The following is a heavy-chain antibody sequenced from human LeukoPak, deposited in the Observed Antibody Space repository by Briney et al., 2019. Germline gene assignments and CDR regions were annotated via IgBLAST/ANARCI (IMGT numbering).Heavy chain of an antibody. D-gene: IGHD6-19*01. Sequence: GGSLRLSCAASGFTFSSYSMNWVRQAPGKGLEWVSSISSSSSYIYYADSVKGRFTISRDNAKNSLYLQMNSLRAEDTAVYYCARDQWLEKALDYWGQRTLVTVSS. CDR3: ARDQWLEKALDY. V-gene: IGHV3-21*01. CDR2: ISSSSSYI. J-gene: IGHJ4*02. CDR1: GFTFSSYS.